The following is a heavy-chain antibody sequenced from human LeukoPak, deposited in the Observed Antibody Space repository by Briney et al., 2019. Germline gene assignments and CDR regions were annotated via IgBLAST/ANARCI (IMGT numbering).Heavy chain of an antibody. CDR1: GFTFRDYW. Sequence: QPGETLTLSCAASGFTFRDYWMHWVRQAPGKGLLWVSHINSDESITDYADSVKGRFTISRDNAKNSLYLQMNSLRDEDTAVYYCARNPAGIGDCWGQGTLVTVSS. D-gene: IGHD1-26*01. CDR2: INSDESIT. J-gene: IGHJ4*02. V-gene: IGHV3-74*01. CDR3: ARNPAGIGDC.